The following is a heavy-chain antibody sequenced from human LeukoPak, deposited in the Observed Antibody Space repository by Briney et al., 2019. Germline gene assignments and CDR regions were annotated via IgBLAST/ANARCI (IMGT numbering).Heavy chain of an antibody. D-gene: IGHD6-19*01. CDR3: VKEQTYGWYRVADY. J-gene: IGHJ4*02. CDR2: IKYDDSEK. Sequence: PGRSLRLSCAASGFTFSSAGMHWVRQAPGKGLEWVAVIKYDDSEKHHADSVRGRFTISRDISKNTVHLQMNSLRLEDTALYYCVKEQTYGWYRVADYWGQGTLVTVSS. CDR1: GFTFSSAG. V-gene: IGHV3-30*18.